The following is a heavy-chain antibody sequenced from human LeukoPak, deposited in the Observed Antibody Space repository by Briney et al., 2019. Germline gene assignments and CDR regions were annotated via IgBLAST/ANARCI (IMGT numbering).Heavy chain of an antibody. V-gene: IGHV4-39*01. CDR3: ARGLYNYGHGDY. Sequence: SETLSLTCTVSGVSISSSSYYWGWIRQPPGKGLEWIGSIYYSGSTYYNPSLKSRVTISVDTSKNQFSLKLSSVTAADTAVYYCARGLYNYGHGDYWGQGTLVTVSS. CDR1: GVSISSSSYY. D-gene: IGHD5-18*01. CDR2: IYYSGST. J-gene: IGHJ4*02.